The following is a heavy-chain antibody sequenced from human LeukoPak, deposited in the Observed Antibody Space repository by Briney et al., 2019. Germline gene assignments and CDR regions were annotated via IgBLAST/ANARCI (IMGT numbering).Heavy chain of an antibody. CDR3: ARQYNSGWSYFDY. CDR2: IYYSGSA. V-gene: IGHV4-39*01. J-gene: IGHJ4*02. D-gene: IGHD6-19*01. Sequence: SETLSLTCTVSSGSISSSSYYWGWIRQPPGKGLEWIGSIYYSGSAYHSPSLNSRVTISVDTPKNQFSLKLSSVTATDTAVYYCARQYNSGWSYFDYWGQGTLVTVSS. CDR1: SGSISSSSYY.